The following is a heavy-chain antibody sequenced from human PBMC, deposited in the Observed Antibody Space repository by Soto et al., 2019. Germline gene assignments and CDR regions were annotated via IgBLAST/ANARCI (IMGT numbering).Heavy chain of an antibody. D-gene: IGHD2-2*01. CDR1: GGSFSGYY. CDR2: INHSGST. CDR3: TRGAWGCSSTSCLWEDY. V-gene: IGHV4-34*01. Sequence: PSETLSLTCAVYGGSFSGYYWSWIRQPPGKGLEWIGEINHSGSTNYNPSLKSRVTISVDTSKNQFSLKLSSVTAADTAVYYCTRGAWGCSSTSCLWEDYWGQGTLVTVSS. J-gene: IGHJ4*02.